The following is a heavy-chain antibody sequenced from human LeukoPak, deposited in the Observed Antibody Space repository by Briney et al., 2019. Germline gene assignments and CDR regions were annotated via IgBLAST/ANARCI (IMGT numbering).Heavy chain of an antibody. CDR1: GFTFSDYG. Sequence: GGSLRLSCAASGFTFSDYGMSWVRQAPGKGLEWVAFIRYDGSDKLYADSVRGRFTISRDNSKNMLYLQMNSLRAEDTAVYYCANSGVNKVYNSGYSSPDYYYYYMDVWGKGTTVTISS. CDR2: IRYDGSDK. V-gene: IGHV3-30*02. J-gene: IGHJ6*03. D-gene: IGHD3-22*01. CDR3: ANSGVNKVYNSGYSSPDYYYYYMDV.